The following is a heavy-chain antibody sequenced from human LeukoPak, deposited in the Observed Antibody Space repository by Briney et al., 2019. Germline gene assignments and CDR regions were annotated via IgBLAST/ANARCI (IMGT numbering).Heavy chain of an antibody. Sequence: PSETLSLTCSVSGGSISSGSYFWSCIRQPAGKGLEWIGRIHTSGTTNYSPSLKSRVTISLDRSKNQFSLNLSSVTASDTAVYYCARGGGYDAFDIWGQGTMVTVSS. CDR2: IHTSGTT. J-gene: IGHJ3*02. V-gene: IGHV4-61*02. D-gene: IGHD2-15*01. CDR1: GGSISSGSYF. CDR3: ARGGGYDAFDI.